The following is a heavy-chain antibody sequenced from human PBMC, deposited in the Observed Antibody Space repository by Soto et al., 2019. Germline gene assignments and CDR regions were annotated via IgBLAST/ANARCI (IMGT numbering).Heavy chain of an antibody. D-gene: IGHD5-18*01. CDR1: GYTFTSYY. J-gene: IGHJ4*02. Sequence: ASVKVSCKASGYTFTSYYMHWVRQAPGQGLEWMGIINPSGGSTSYAQKFQGSVTMTRDTSTITVYMALSSLRSEDMAVYYCASSPVDTAMVMDYWGQGTLVTFSS. CDR3: ASSPVDTAMVMDY. V-gene: IGHV1-46*01. CDR2: INPSGGST.